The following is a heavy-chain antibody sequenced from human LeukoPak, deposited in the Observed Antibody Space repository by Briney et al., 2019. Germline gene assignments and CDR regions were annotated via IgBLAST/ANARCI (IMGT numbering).Heavy chain of an antibody. D-gene: IGHD2-15*01. CDR2: INPNSGGT. J-gene: IGHJ3*02. V-gene: IGHV1-2*02. CDR1: GYIFTAYY. Sequence: GASVKISCKASGYIFTAYYIHWLRQAPGQGLEWMGWINPNSGGTSFALNFQSRVTLTRDTSISTVYMELSRLRSDDTAVYYCARDLSGGALGAFDIWGQGTMVTVSS. CDR3: ARDLSGGALGAFDI.